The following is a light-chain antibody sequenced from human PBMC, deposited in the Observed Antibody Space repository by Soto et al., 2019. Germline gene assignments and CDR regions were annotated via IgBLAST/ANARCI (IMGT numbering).Light chain of an antibody. V-gene: IGKV3-15*01. J-gene: IGKJ1*01. CDR3: QQYNNWPSWT. CDR2: VAS. CDR1: QNVNSN. Sequence: EILMTQSPATLSVSPGERATLSCRASQNVNSNLAWYQQKPGQAPRLLIYVASTRATGIPARFSGSGSGTEFTLTISSLQSEDSAVYYCQQYNNWPSWTFGQGTNVEIK.